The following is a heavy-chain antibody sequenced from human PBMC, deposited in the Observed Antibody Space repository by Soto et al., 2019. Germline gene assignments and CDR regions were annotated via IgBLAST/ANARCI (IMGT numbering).Heavy chain of an antibody. CDR2: IKEDGSEK. Sequence: EVQLVESGGGLVQPGGSLRLSCTVSGFTFSRYYMNWVRQAPGKGLERVATIKEDGSEKFYVDSVKGRFTISRDNAKNSLFLQMNRLRVEDTALYFCARDMDDIRDTGDYWGEGTLVTVSS. V-gene: IGHV3-7*01. J-gene: IGHJ4*02. CDR3: ARDMDDIRDTGDY. CDR1: GFTFSRYY. D-gene: IGHD2-2*03.